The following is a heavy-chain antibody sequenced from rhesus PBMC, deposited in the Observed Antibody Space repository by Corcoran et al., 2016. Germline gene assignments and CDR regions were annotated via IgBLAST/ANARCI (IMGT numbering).Heavy chain of an antibody. CDR1: GYTFTDFY. CDR3: ARDGAAADPFDY. CDR2: INPKAGGT. V-gene: IGHV1-138*01. Sequence: VQLVQSGAEGKKPGASVKVSCKASGYTFTDFYMQCVRQDPGKGLAWRGRINPKAGGTDDAQKFQDRVTMTRDTSTSTAYMELSSLRSEDTAVYYCARDGAAADPFDYWGQGVLVTVSS. D-gene: IGHD6-31*01. J-gene: IGHJ4*01.